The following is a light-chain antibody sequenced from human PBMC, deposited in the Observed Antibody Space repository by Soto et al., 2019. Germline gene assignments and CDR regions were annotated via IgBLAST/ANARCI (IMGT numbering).Light chain of an antibody. CDR2: DAT. CDR1: LTVSDNY. CDR3: QQYSTAPLT. J-gene: IGKJ1*01. Sequence: EIVLTHSPGTLSLSPGERATLSCRASLTVSDNYLAWYQQKAGQAPRLVIYDATTRATGIPDRFSASGSGTGFTLTISRLEPEDFAVYYCQQYSTAPLTFGQGTKVEVK. V-gene: IGKV3-20*01.